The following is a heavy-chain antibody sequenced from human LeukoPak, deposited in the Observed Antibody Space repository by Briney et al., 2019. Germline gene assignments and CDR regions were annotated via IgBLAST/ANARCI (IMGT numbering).Heavy chain of an antibody. J-gene: IGHJ5*02. CDR2: IYYSGST. V-gene: IGHV4-59*01. CDR3: AREQYDYVWGSYRLDP. CDR1: GGSISSYY. D-gene: IGHD3-16*02. Sequence: SETLSLTCTVSGGSISSYYWSWIRQPPGKGLEWIGYIYYSGSTNYNPSLKSRVTISVDTSKNQFSLKLSSVTAADTAVYYCAREQYDYVWGSYRLDPWGQGTLVTVSS.